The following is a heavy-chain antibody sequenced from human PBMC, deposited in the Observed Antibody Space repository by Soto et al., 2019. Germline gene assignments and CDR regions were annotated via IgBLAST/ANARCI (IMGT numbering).Heavy chain of an antibody. CDR1: GYSFTSYW. Sequence: EVQLVQSGAEVKKPGESLRISCKGSGYSFTSYWISWVRQMPGKGLEWMGRIDPSDSYTNYSPSFRGHVTISADKSIGPGYLQWSSLKASDTAMYLCARLNHYYYKAGDDWGQGTLVSVSS. CDR2: IDPSDSYT. D-gene: IGHD3-22*01. V-gene: IGHV5-10-1*01. CDR3: ARLNHYYYKAGDD. J-gene: IGHJ4*02.